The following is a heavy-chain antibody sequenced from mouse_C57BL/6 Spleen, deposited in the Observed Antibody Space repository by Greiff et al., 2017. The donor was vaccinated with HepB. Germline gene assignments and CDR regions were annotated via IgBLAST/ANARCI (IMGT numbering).Heavy chain of an antibody. CDR1: GYTFTSYW. J-gene: IGHJ1*03. CDR2: IYPGSGST. Sequence: VKLQQPGAELVKPGASVKMSCKASGYTFTSYWITWVKQRPGQGLEWIGDIYPGSGSTNYNEKFKSKATLTVDTSSSTAYMQLSSLTSEDSAVYYCARNYYGSSPDVWGTGTTVTVSS. V-gene: IGHV1-55*01. CDR3: ARNYYGSSPDV. D-gene: IGHD1-1*01.